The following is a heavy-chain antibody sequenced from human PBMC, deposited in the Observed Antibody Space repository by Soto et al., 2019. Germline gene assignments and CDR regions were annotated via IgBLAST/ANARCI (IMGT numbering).Heavy chain of an antibody. D-gene: IGHD3-10*01. CDR2: IYYSGST. Sequence: SETLSLTCTVSGGSISSSSYYWGWIRQPPGKGLEWIGSIYYSGSTYYNPSLKSRVTISVDTSKNQFSLKLSSVTAADTAVYYCATRLNGFYGSGSPYFDYWGQGTLVTVSS. CDR1: GGSISSSSYY. J-gene: IGHJ4*02. V-gene: IGHV4-39*01. CDR3: ATRLNGFYGSGSPYFDY.